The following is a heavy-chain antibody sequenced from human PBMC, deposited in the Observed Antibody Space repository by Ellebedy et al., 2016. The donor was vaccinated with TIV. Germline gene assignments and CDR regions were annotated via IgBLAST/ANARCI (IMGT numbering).Heavy chain of an antibody. CDR1: GFTFSSYS. CDR2: ISSSSSTI. D-gene: IGHD3-10*01. J-gene: IGHJ4*02. CDR3: ARPKADDSGVFDY. V-gene: IGHV3-48*01. Sequence: GESLKISCAASGFTFSSYSMNWVRQAPGKGLEWVSYISSSSSTIYYADSVKGRFTISRDNAKNSLYLQMNSLRAEDTAVYYCARPKADDSGVFDYWGQGTLVTVSS.